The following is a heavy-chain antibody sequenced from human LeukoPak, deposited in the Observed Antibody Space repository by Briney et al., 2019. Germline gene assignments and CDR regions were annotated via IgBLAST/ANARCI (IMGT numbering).Heavy chain of an antibody. Sequence: GGSLRLSCAASGFTFSSYSMNWVRQAPGKGLGWVSSISSSSSYIYYADSVKGRFTISRDNAKNSLYLQMNSLRAEDTAVYYCARGGRDYGFLFVYWGRGTLVTVSS. CDR3: ARGGRDYGFLFVY. CDR1: GFTFSSYS. J-gene: IGHJ4*02. D-gene: IGHD4-17*01. CDR2: ISSSSSYI. V-gene: IGHV3-21*01.